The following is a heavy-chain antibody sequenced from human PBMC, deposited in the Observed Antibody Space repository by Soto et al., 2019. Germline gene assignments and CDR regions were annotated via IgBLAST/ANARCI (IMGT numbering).Heavy chain of an antibody. CDR3: AKDTSSSPSYMDV. Sequence: EVQVLESGGGSVQPGGSLRLSCAASGFTFSNFAMSWVRHAPGKGLEWVSEITGSTGTTYYADSVKGRFIISRDNSKNTVHLQMNSLRAEDTAVYYCAKDTSSSPSYMDVGGKGTTVTVSS. V-gene: IGHV3-23*01. CDR2: ITGSTGTT. D-gene: IGHD2-2*01. CDR1: GFTFSNFA. J-gene: IGHJ6*03.